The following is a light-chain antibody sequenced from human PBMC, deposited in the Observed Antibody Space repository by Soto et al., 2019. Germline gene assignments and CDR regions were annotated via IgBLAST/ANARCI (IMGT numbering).Light chain of an antibody. J-gene: IGLJ3*02. Sequence: QSVLTQPPSASGTPGQRVTISCSGSSSNIGSNTVNWYQQLPGTAPKLLIYSNNQRPSGVPDRFSGSKSGTSASLAISGLQSEDEADYYCAAWDDSLNGSVFGGVTKLTVL. V-gene: IGLV1-44*01. CDR3: AAWDDSLNGSV. CDR2: SNN. CDR1: SSNIGSNT.